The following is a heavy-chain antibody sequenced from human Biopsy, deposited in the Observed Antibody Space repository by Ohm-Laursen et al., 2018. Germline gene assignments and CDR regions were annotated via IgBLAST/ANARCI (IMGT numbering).Heavy chain of an antibody. D-gene: IGHD3-10*01. Sequence: SAKVSCNVSGGGFKSYALSWVRQAPGQGLEWMGKINPSGGSTSYAQKFQGRVTMTRDTSTTTVYMELSSLRSEDTAVYYCARDRIGGRGDPPDHWGQGTLVTVSS. CDR3: ARDRIGGRGDPPDH. J-gene: IGHJ4*02. CDR2: INPSGGST. CDR1: GGGFKSYA. V-gene: IGHV1-46*02.